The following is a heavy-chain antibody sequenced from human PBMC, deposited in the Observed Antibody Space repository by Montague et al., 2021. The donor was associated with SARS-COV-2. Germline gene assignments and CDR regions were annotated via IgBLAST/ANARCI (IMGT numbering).Heavy chain of an antibody. CDR1: GDSVSINSLA. CDR2: TYYLSMWYY. D-gene: IGHD6-19*01. CDR3: ALAVAGRGGYAY. J-gene: IGHJ4*02. V-gene: IGHV6-1*01. Sequence: CAISGDSVSINSLAWNWIRQSPSRGLGWLRRTYYLSMWYYEYAVSLKNRITINPDTSKNQFSLQVKSMTPEDTAVYYCALAVAGRGGYAYWGQGTLVTVSS.